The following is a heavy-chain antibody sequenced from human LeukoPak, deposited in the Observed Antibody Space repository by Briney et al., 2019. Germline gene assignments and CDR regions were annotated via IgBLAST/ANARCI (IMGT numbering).Heavy chain of an antibody. D-gene: IGHD2-2*01. J-gene: IGHJ6*03. V-gene: IGHV1-2*02. CDR2: INPNSGGT. CDR1: AYTFTGYY. CDR3: ARGCQYQLLIFLYYYMDV. Sequence: ASVKVSCKASAYTFTGYYIHWVRQAPGQGLEWMGWINPNSGGTNYAQKFQGRVTMARDTSISTAYMELSRLRSDDTAVYYCARGCQYQLLIFLYYYMDVWGKGTTVTISS.